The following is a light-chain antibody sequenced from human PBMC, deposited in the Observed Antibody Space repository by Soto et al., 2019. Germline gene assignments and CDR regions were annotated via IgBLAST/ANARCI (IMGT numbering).Light chain of an antibody. Sequence: QSVLTQPPSVSAAPGQKATISCSGSRSNIGSNYVSWYQQLPGTAPKLLIYDNNKRPSGIPDRFSGSKSGTSATLDITGLQTGDEPAYYCGTWDTSLTAYVFGSGTKLTVL. CDR3: GTWDTSLTAYV. V-gene: IGLV1-51*01. J-gene: IGLJ1*01. CDR1: RSNIGSNY. CDR2: DNN.